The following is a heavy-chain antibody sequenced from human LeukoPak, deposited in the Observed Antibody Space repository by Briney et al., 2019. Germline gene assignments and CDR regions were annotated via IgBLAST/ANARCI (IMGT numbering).Heavy chain of an antibody. CDR1: GYTFSSYG. Sequence: SSVKVSCKASGYTFSSYGISWVRQAPGQGLEWMGWISAYNGNTNYAQKLHGRVTMTTVTSTSTAYMELRSLRSDDTAVYYCASSYGPTIYYFDYWGQGTLVTVSS. V-gene: IGHV1-18*01. CDR2: ISAYNGNT. J-gene: IGHJ4*02. CDR3: ASSYGPTIYYFDY. D-gene: IGHD4-17*01.